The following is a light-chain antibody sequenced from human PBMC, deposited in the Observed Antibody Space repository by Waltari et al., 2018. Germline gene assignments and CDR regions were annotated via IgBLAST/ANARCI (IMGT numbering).Light chain of an antibody. CDR2: DVS. CDR1: SSDVGGYNY. V-gene: IGLV2-14*01. CDR3: SSYTSSSTWV. J-gene: IGLJ3*02. Sequence: QSALTQPASVSGSPGQSITISCTGTSSDVGGYNYVSWYQQHPGKAPTLMIYDVSKRPSGVSKRFSGSNSGNTASLTISGLQAEDEADYYCSSYTSSSTWVFGGGTKLTVL.